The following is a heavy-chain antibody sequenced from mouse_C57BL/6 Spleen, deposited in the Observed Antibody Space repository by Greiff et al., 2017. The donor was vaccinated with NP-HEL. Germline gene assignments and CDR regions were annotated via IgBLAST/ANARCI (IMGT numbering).Heavy chain of an antibody. CDR3: ARKGAMDY. Sequence: QVQLQQSGPELVKPGASVKISCKASGYAFSSSWMNWVKQRPGKGLEWIGRMYPGDGDTNYNGKFKGKATLTADKSSSTAYMQLSSLTSEDSAVYFCARKGAMDYWGQGTSVTVSS. J-gene: IGHJ4*01. CDR1: GYAFSSSW. CDR2: MYPGDGDT. V-gene: IGHV1-82*01.